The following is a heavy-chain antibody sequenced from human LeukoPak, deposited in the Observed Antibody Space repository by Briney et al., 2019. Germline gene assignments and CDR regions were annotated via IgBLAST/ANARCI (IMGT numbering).Heavy chain of an antibody. V-gene: IGHV3-21*01. Sequence: GGSLRLSCAASGFTFSSYSMNWVRQAPGKGLEWVSSISSSSTYIYYADSVKGRFTISRDNAKNSLYLQMNSLRAEDTAVYYCARVEYTSSYYAMDVWGQGTSVTVSS. J-gene: IGHJ6*02. CDR1: GFTFSSYS. D-gene: IGHD6-6*01. CDR2: ISSSSTYI. CDR3: ARVEYTSSYYAMDV.